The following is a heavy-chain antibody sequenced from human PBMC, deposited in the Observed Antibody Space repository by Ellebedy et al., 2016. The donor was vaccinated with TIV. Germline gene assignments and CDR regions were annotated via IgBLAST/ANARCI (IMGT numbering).Heavy chain of an antibody. Sequence: AASVKVSCKASGYTFIVYYLHWVRQAPGQGLEWMGWINPNSGGTNYAQKFKGWVTMTRDTSISTAYMELSRLRSDDTAVYYCARSGRPSDYYESSGYLPEYWGQGTLVSVSS. J-gene: IGHJ4*02. CDR3: ARSGRPSDYYESSGYLPEY. D-gene: IGHD3-22*01. V-gene: IGHV1-2*04. CDR1: GYTFIVYY. CDR2: INPNSGGT.